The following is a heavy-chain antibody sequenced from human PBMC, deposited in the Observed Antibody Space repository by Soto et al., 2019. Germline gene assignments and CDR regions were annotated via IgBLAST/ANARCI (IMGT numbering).Heavy chain of an antibody. J-gene: IGHJ5*02. Sequence: GESLKISCKGSGYSFTSYWIGWVRQMPGKGLGWMGIIHPGDSDTRYSPSFQGQVTISADKSISTAYLQWSSLKASDTAMYYCARRCDSSGPRKGGNWFDPWGQGTLVTVSS. V-gene: IGHV5-51*01. CDR2: IHPGDSDT. CDR1: GYSFTSYW. D-gene: IGHD3-22*01. CDR3: ARRCDSSGPRKGGNWFDP.